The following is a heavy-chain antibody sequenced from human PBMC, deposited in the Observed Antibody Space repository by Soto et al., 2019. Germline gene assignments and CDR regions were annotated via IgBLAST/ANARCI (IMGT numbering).Heavy chain of an antibody. D-gene: IGHD2-21*01. CDR1: GFTFISYW. J-gene: IGHJ4*02. CDR2: IKQDGSEK. CDR3: ARASDLAY. Sequence: GGSLRLSCAASGFTFISYWMSSVRQAPGKGLEWVANIKQDGSEKYYVDSVKGRFTISRDNAKNSLYLQMTSLRAEDTAVYYFARASDLAYWGQGTLVTVSS. V-gene: IGHV3-7*01.